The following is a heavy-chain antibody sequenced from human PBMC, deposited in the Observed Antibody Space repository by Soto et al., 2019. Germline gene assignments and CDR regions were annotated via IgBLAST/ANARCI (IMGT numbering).Heavy chain of an antibody. V-gene: IGHV4-34*01. CDR1: GGSFSGYY. Sequence: SETLSLTCAVYGGSFSGYYWSWIRQPPGKGLEWIGEINHSGSTNYNPSLKSRVTISVDRSKNQFSLKLSSVTAADTAVYYCVGGIDSSGYYFPFDYWGQGTLVT. D-gene: IGHD3-22*01. J-gene: IGHJ4*02. CDR3: VGGIDSSGYYFPFDY. CDR2: INHSGST.